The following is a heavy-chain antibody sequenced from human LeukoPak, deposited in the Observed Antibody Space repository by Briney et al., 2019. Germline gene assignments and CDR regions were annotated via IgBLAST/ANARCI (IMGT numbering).Heavy chain of an antibody. V-gene: IGHV3-30-3*01. Sequence: PGGSLRLSCAASGFTFSSYAMHWVRQAPGKGLEGVAVISYDGSNKYYADSVKGRFTISRDNSKNTLYLQMNSLRAEDTAVYYCARDRDYYDSSGYSRYYFDDWGQGTLVTVSS. D-gene: IGHD3-22*01. CDR3: ARDRDYYDSSGYSRYYFDD. CDR2: ISYDGSNK. J-gene: IGHJ4*02. CDR1: GFTFSSYA.